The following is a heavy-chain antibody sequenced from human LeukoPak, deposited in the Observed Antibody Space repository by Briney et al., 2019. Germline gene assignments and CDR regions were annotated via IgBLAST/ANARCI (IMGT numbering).Heavy chain of an antibody. V-gene: IGHV3-30*04. D-gene: IGHD2-21*01. Sequence: GGSLRLSCAASGFTFSSYAMHWVRQAPGKGLEWVAVTSYDGSNKYYADSVKGRFTIPRDNSKNTLYLQMNSLRAEDTAVYYCARGNTVIDPFDYWGQGTLVTVSS. CDR1: GFTFSSYA. CDR3: ARGNTVIDPFDY. J-gene: IGHJ4*02. CDR2: TSYDGSNK.